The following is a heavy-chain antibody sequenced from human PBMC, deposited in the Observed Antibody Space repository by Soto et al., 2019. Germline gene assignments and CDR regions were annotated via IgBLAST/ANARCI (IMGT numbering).Heavy chain of an antibody. CDR1: GGSITTGDYS. CDR3: ARGRSTSGYPNFDP. V-gene: IGHV4-30-2*01. Sequence: QLQLQESGSGQVKPSQTLSLTCAVSGGSITTGDYSWNWIRQPPGRGLEWVGYIYDSGSTYYNPALKSRATISVDRSKNHFSLNLRSVTAADTAVYYCARGRSTSGYPNFDPWGQGTLVTVSS. D-gene: IGHD3-22*01. J-gene: IGHJ5*02. CDR2: IYDSGST.